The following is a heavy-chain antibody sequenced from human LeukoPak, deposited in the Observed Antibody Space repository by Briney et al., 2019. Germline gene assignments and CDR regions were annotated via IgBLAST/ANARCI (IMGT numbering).Heavy chain of an antibody. J-gene: IGHJ1*01. CDR3: ASRGYSGYDKYFQH. V-gene: IGHV1-69*13. Sequence: ASVKVSCKASGYTFTSYDINWVRQATGQGLEWMGGIIPIFGTANYAQKFQGRVTITADESTSTAYMELSSLRSEDTAVYYCASRGYSGYDKYFQHWGQGTLVTVSS. CDR2: IIPIFGTA. D-gene: IGHD5-12*01. CDR1: GYTFTSYD.